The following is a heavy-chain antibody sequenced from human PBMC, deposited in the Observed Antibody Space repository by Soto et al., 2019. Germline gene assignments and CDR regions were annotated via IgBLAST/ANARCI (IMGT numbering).Heavy chain of an antibody. CDR3: AISTGGFGGLFVVPSDY. CDR1: GFPFGSRA. J-gene: IGHJ4*02. CDR2: ISYDGKST. Sequence: QLVESGGGVVRPGTSLRLSCSASGFPFGSRAMHWVRQAPGKGLEWVAIISYDGKSTYYSAPVKGRFFISRDNSQNTLYLQMNSLRADDTGLYYCAISTGGFGGLFVVPSDYWGQGTLVTVSS. D-gene: IGHD3-16*02. V-gene: IGHV3-33*05.